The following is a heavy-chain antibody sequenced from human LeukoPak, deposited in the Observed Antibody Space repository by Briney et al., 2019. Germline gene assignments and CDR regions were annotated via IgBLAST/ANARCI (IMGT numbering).Heavy chain of an antibody. CDR1: GGSISSGGYS. V-gene: IGHV4-30-2*01. Sequence: SQTLSLTCAVSGGSISSGGYSWSWIRQPPGKGLEWIGYIYHSGSTYYNPSLKSRVTISVDRSKNQFSLKLSSVTAADSAVYYCARGFYDILTGVYLDYRGQGTLVTVSS. J-gene: IGHJ4*02. CDR3: ARGFYDILTGVYLDY. CDR2: IYHSGST. D-gene: IGHD3-9*01.